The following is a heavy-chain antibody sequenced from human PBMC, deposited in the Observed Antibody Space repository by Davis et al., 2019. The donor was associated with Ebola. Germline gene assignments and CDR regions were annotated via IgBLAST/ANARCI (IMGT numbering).Heavy chain of an antibody. CDR2: IFYTGST. CDR3: ARGDWLRDAFDI. Sequence: SETLSLTCTVSGGSISTTSYYWGWIRQPPGKGLEWIGSIFYTGSTFYNPSLKSRVSISVDTSKNQFSLKLSSVTAADTAVYFCARGDWLRDAFDIWGQGTMVTVSS. J-gene: IGHJ3*02. D-gene: IGHD3-9*01. CDR1: GGSISTTSYY. V-gene: IGHV4-39*02.